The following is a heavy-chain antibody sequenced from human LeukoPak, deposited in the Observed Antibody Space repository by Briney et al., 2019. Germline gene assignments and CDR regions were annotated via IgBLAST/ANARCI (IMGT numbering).Heavy chain of an antibody. CDR2: IIPIFGTA. CDR3: ARGRSSGGATFFDY. CDR1: GGTFSSYA. V-gene: IGHV1-69*05. D-gene: IGHD1-26*01. J-gene: IGHJ4*02. Sequence: PVKVSCKASGGTFSSYAISWVRQAPGQGLEWMGGIIPIFGTANYAQKFQGRVTITTDESTSTAYMELSSLRSEDTAVYYCARGRSSGGATFFDYWGQGTLVTVSS.